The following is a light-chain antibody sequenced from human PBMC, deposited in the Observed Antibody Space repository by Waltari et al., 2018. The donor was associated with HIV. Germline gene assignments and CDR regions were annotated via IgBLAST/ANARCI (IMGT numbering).Light chain of an antibody. V-gene: IGKV3-20*01. CDR3: QQYGSSSWT. Sequence: EIVLTQSPGTLSLSPGERATLSCRASQSVSSGFLAWYQQKPGQAPSLLLYGASSRATGIPDRFSGSGSGTDFTLTISRLEPEDFAVYYCQQYGSSSWTFGQGTKVEIK. CDR2: GAS. CDR1: QSVSSGF. J-gene: IGKJ1*01.